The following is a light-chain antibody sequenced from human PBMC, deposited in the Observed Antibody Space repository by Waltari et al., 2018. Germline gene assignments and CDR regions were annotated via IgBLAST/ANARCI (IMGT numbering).Light chain of an antibody. Sequence: EIVLTQSPGILSLSPGERATLSCRASQSVPNRFLAWYHQKPGQAPRLLIYGASHRATDIPDRFSGSGSGTDFTLTISRLEPEDFAVYYCQQYGSSPRTFGQGTKVEIK. V-gene: IGKV3-20*01. CDR3: QQYGSSPRT. CDR2: GAS. J-gene: IGKJ1*01. CDR1: QSVPNRF.